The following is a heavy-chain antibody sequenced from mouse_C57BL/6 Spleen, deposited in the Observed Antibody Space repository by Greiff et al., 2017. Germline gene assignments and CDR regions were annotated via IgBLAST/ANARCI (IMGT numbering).Heavy chain of an antibody. CDR3: TRGNYGGSYGAMDY. CDR2: ISSGGDYI. J-gene: IGHJ4*01. CDR1: GFTFSSYA. Sequence: EVKLMESGEGLVKPGGSLKLSCAASGFTFSSYAMSWVRQTPEKRLEWVAYISSGGDYIYYADTVKGRFTISRDNARNTLYLQMSSLKSEDTAMYYCTRGNYGGSYGAMDYWGQGTSVTVSS. D-gene: IGHD1-1*01. V-gene: IGHV5-9-1*02.